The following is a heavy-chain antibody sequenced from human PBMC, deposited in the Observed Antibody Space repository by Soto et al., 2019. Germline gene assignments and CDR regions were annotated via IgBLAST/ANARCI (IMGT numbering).Heavy chain of an antibody. CDR1: GYTFTSYG. CDR2: MNPNSGNT. CDR3: ARVDDFWSGYYYEY. D-gene: IGHD3-3*01. J-gene: IGHJ4*02. Sequence: GASVKVSCKASGYTFTSYGISWVRQATGQGLEWMGWMNPNSGNTGYAQKFQGRVTMTRNTSISTAYMELSSLRSEDTAVYYCARVDDFWSGYYYEYWGQGTLVTVSS. V-gene: IGHV1-8*02.